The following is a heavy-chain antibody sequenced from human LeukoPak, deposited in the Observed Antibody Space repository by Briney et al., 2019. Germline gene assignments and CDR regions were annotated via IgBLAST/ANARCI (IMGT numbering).Heavy chain of an antibody. CDR2: ISSSGSTI. J-gene: IGHJ5*02. V-gene: IGHV3-11*01. CDR1: GFTFSDYY. Sequence: GGSLRLSCAASGFTFSDYYMSWIRQAPGPGLEWVSYISSSGSTIYYADSVEGRFTISRDNAKNSLYLQMNSLRAEDTAVYYCARELYGSGSYYIGNWFDPWGQGTLVTVSS. CDR3: ARELYGSGSYYIGNWFDP. D-gene: IGHD3-10*01.